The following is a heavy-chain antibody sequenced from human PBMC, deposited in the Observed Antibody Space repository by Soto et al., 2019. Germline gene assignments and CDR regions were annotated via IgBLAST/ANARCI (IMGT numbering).Heavy chain of an antibody. Sequence: QVQLQESGPGLVKPSQTLSLTCTLSGASISSSGYYWSWIRLHPGEGLEWIGYIYYRGTTYSNPSLKTPVTVSSDTSRKEFALTLTTVTAAATAVYYCARATESHYSDYWGRGILVADTS. V-gene: IGHV4-31*01. CDR2: IYYRGTT. CDR3: ARATESHYSDY. J-gene: IGHJ4*02. CDR1: GASISSSGYY.